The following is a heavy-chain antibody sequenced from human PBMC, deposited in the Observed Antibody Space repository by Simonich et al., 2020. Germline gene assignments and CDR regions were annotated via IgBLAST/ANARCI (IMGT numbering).Heavy chain of an antibody. CDR1: GFTFSSDW. V-gene: IGHV3-74*01. J-gene: IGHJ3*02. CDR3: ARDYSNYDAFDI. Sequence: EVQLVESGGGLVQPGGSLRLSCAASGFTFSSDWMHWVRAAPGKGVVWVDRSNSDRSSPSYANSVKGQFTISRDNAKNTLYLQRNSRRAEDTAVYYCARDYSNYDAFDIWGQGTMVTVSS. CDR2: SNSDRSSP. D-gene: IGHD4-4*01.